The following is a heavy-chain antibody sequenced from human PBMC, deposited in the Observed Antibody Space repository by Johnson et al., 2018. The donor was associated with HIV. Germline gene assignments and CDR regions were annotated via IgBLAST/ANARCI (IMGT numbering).Heavy chain of an antibody. V-gene: IGHV3-30-3*01. CDR1: GFTVSGNY. J-gene: IGHJ3*02. Sequence: QVQLVESGGGVVQPGGSLRLSCVASGFTVSGNYMNWVRQAPGKGLEWVAVMSYDGINKYYADSVQGRFTISRDNSKNTLYLQMNSLRAEDTAVYYCARDRGVRGAHDGFDIWGQGTMVTVS. CDR2: MSYDGINK. D-gene: IGHD3-10*01. CDR3: ARDRGVRGAHDGFDI.